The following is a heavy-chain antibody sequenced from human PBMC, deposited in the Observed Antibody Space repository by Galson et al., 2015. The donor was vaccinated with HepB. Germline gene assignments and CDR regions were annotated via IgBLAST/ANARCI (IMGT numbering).Heavy chain of an antibody. CDR3: AKDGWASSGYW. Sequence: SLRLSCAASGFTFSSYAMNWVRRAPGKGLEWVSAISGSGVSTYYADSVKGRFTVSRDNSKNTLYLQMNSLRAEDTAIYYCAKDGWASSGYWWGQGTLVTVSS. J-gene: IGHJ4*02. V-gene: IGHV3-23*01. CDR2: ISGSGVST. CDR1: GFTFSSYA. D-gene: IGHD3-22*01.